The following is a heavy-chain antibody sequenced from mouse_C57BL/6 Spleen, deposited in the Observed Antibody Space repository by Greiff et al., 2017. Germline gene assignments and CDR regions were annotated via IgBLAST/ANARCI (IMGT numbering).Heavy chain of an antibody. CDR2: INPYNGGT. D-gene: IGHD1-1*01. Sequence: EVQVVESGPVLVKPGASVKMSCKASGYTFTDYYMNWVKQSHGKSLEWIGVINPYNGGTSYNQKFKGKATLTVDKSSSTAYMELNSLTSEDSAVYYCARDGRYYFDYWGQGTTLTVSS. CDR1: GYTFTDYY. CDR3: ARDGRYYFDY. J-gene: IGHJ2*01. V-gene: IGHV1-19*01.